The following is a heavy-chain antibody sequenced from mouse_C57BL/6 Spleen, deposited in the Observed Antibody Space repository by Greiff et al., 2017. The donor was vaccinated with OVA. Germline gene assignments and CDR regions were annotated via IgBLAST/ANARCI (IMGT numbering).Heavy chain of an antibody. D-gene: IGHD2-4*01. CDR2: INYDGSST. CDR3: ARVGDYDEDAMDY. V-gene: IGHV5-16*01. J-gene: IGHJ4*01. CDR1: GFTFSDYY. Sequence: EVKLVESEGGLVQPGSSMKLSCTASGFTFSDYYMAWVRQVPEKGLEWVANINYDGSSTYYLDSLKSRFTISRDNAKNILYLQMSSLKSEDTATYYCARVGDYDEDAMDYWGQGTSVTVSS.